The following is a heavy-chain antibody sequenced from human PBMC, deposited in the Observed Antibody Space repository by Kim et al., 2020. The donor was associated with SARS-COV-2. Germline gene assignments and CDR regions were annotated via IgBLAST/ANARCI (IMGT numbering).Heavy chain of an antibody. Sequence: SETLSLTCTVSGGSISSSSYYWGWIRQPPGKGLEWIGSIYYSGSTYYNPSLKSRVTISVDTSKNQFSLKLSSVTAADTAVYYCSEISLGYWGQGTLVTVSS. CDR3: SEISLGY. V-gene: IGHV4-39*01. CDR2: IYYSGST. CDR1: GGSISSSSYY. D-gene: IGHD3-3*01. J-gene: IGHJ4*02.